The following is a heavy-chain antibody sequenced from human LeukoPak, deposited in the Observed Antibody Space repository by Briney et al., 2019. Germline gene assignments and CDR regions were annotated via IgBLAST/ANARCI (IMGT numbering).Heavy chain of an antibody. V-gene: IGHV4-39*07. J-gene: IGHJ6*03. CDR3: ARGNQLLYPSYYYYYMDV. D-gene: IGHD2-2*02. Sequence: PSETLSLTCTVSGGSISSSSYYWGWIRQPPGKGLEWIGSIYYSGSTYYNPSLKSRVTISVDTSKNQFSLKLSSVTAADTAVYYCARGNQLLYPSYYYYYMDVWGKGTTVTVSS. CDR1: GGSISSSSYY. CDR2: IYYSGST.